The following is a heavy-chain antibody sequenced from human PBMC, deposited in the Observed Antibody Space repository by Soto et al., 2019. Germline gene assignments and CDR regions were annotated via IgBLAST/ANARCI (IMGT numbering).Heavy chain of an antibody. Sequence: GESLKISCAASGFTFSSYAMSWVRQAPGKGLEWVSAISGSGGSTYYADSVKGRFTISRDNSKNTLYLQMNSLRAEDTAVYYCAKDLKPGYCSGGSCPLTDYWGQGTLVTVSS. V-gene: IGHV3-23*01. CDR3: AKDLKPGYCSGGSCPLTDY. J-gene: IGHJ4*02. CDR1: GFTFSSYA. D-gene: IGHD2-15*01. CDR2: ISGSGGST.